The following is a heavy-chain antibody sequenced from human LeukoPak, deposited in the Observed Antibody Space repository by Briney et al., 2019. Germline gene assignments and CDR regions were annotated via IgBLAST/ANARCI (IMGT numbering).Heavy chain of an antibody. D-gene: IGHD2-15*01. V-gene: IGHV3-23*01. Sequence: GGSLRLSCAAFGFTFSRAWMHWGRQAPGKGRVWVSGLVVTGYSTFYAASVTGRFTIYRDNSESTLYLQMNSLRADDTAVYFCAKDRRYCSGGNCYSGVFDIWGQGTMVTVSS. J-gene: IGHJ3*02. CDR2: LVVTGYST. CDR3: AKDRRYCSGGNCYSGVFDI. CDR1: GFTFSRAW.